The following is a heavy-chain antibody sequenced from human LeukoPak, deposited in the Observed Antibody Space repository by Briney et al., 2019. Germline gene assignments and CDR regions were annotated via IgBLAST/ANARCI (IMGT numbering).Heavy chain of an antibody. V-gene: IGHV3-9*01. D-gene: IGHD3-10*01. CDR1: GFSFGDYA. Sequence: GGSLRLSCAASGFSFGDYAMHWVRQAPGKGLEWVAGITWNSDIKSYADAVKGRFTVSRDNAKNSLHLQMNSRRIDDTALYYCARAPISGSYSQYFYMDVGGKGTTVTISS. CDR3: ARAPISGSYSQYFYMDV. CDR2: ITWNSDIK. J-gene: IGHJ6*03.